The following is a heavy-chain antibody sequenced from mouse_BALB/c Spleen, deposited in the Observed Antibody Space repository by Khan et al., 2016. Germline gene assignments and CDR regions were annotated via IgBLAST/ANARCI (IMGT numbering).Heavy chain of an antibody. V-gene: IGHV1-20*01. D-gene: IGHD2-3*01. J-gene: IGHJ3*01. CDR2: IHPYNGDT. CDR3: GGSDGYYVWLAY. CDR1: GYSFTGYF. Sequence: MQLQQPGPELVKPGASVKISCKASGYSFTGYFMNWVKQSHGKSLEWIGRIHPYNGDTFYNQKFKGKATLTVDKSSCTAHLELRSLTSEDSAVYYGGGSDGYYVWLAYWGQGNLVTVYA.